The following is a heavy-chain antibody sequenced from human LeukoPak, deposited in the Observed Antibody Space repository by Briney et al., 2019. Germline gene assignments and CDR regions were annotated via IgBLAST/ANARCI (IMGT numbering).Heavy chain of an antibody. CDR2: ISGSGGST. D-gene: IGHD6-19*01. CDR1: GFTFSSYG. CDR3: ARGIAVADPVDNWFDP. J-gene: IGHJ5*02. Sequence: GGSLRLSCAASGFTFSSYGMSWVRQAPGKGLEWVSAISGSGGSTYYADSVKGRFTISRDNAKNSLYLQMNSLRAEDTAVYYCARGIAVADPVDNWFDPWGQGTLVTVSS. V-gene: IGHV3-23*01.